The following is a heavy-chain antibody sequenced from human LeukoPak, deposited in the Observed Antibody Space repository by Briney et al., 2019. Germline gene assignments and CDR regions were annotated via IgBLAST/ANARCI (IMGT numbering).Heavy chain of an antibody. V-gene: IGHV4-59*01. D-gene: IGHD2-21*02. CDR3: ARGGGDWPWFDP. J-gene: IGHJ5*02. CDR2: IYYSGST. CDR1: GGSISSYY. Sequence: SETLSLTCTVSGGSISSYYWSWIRQPPGKGLEWIGYIYYSGSTNYNPSLKSRVTISVDTSKNQFSLKLRFVTAADTAVYYCARGGGDWPWFDPWGQGTLVTVSS.